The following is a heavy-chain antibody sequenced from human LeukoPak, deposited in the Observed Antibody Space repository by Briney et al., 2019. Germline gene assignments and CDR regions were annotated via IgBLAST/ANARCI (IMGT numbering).Heavy chain of an antibody. CDR2: INYSGST. Sequence: PAVTLSLTHTVCIRSISSNSYQWAWIRQPPGKGLEWIGSINYSGSTYYNPSLKSRVTMAVDTSKNQFSLRLSSVTAADTAVFYCARRVPYGSASHELDTWGQGTLVTVSS. J-gene: IGHJ5*02. CDR3: ARRVPYGSASHELDT. V-gene: IGHV4-39*01. D-gene: IGHD3-10*01. CDR1: IRSISSNSYQ.